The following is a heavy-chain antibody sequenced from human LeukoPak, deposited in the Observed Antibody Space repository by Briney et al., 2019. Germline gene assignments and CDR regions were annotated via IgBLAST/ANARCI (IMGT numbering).Heavy chain of an antibody. V-gene: IGHV1-24*01. Sequence: GASVKVSCKVSGYTLTELSMHWVRQAPGKGLEWMGGFDPEDGETIYAQKFQGRVTMTEDTSTDTAYMELSSLRSEDTAVYYCATDPGDSYGLVYWGQGTLVTVSS. CDR2: FDPEDGET. J-gene: IGHJ4*02. CDR3: ATDPGDSYGLVY. CDR1: GYTLTELS. D-gene: IGHD5-18*01.